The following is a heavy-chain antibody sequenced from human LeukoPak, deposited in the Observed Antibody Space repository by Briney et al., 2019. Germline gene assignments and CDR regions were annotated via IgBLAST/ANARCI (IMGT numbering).Heavy chain of an antibody. D-gene: IGHD3-9*01. Sequence: GGTLRLSCAASGFTFNRYAMHWVRQAPGKGLEWVAVISYDGSNEYYTDSGKGRFTISRDNSKNTLYLQMNSLRAEDTVFFYKQKTAYEILTGYYNFYFDYWGQGTLVTVSS. V-gene: IGHV3-30*04. CDR1: GFTFNRYA. CDR3: QKTAYEILTGYYNFYFDY. J-gene: IGHJ4*02. CDR2: ISYDGSNE.